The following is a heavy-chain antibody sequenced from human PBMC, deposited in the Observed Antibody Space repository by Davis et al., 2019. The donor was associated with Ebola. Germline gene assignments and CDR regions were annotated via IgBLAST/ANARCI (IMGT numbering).Heavy chain of an antibody. V-gene: IGHV3-64*04. CDR3: ARGGQISDY. J-gene: IGHJ4*02. CDR1: GFTFTTYA. CDR2: ISYNGGST. Sequence: GESLKISCSASGFTFTTYAMHWVRQAPGKGLEYVSAISYNGGSTYYADSVKGRFTISRDNSKKSLFLQMNSLRVEDTAVYYCARGGQISDYWGQGTLVTVSS.